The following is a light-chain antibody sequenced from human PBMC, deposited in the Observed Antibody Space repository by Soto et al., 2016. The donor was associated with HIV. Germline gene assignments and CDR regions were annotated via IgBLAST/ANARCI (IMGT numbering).Light chain of an antibody. Sequence: DIVMTQTPLSLSVTPGQPASISCKSSQSLLHSDGKTYSYWYLQKAGQPPQLLIDEVSNRFSGVPERFSGSGSGTDFTLKISRVEAEDVGVYYCMQSIQLPWTFGQGTKVEIK. CDR1: QSLLHSDGKTY. CDR2: EVS. CDR3: MQSIQLPWT. J-gene: IGKJ1*01. V-gene: IGKV2D-29*01.